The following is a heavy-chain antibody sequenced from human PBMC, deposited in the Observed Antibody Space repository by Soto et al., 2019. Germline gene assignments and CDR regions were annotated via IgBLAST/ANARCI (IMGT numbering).Heavy chain of an antibody. CDR3: AKSGGRDGYNLVDN. CDR1: GFTFSNYG. CDR2: ISYDGSNK. D-gene: IGHD5-18*01. V-gene: IGHV3-30*18. Sequence: PASGFTFSNYGMHWVRQAPGKGLEWVTVISYDGSNKYYADSGKGRFTISRDNSMNTLYLQMNSLRAEDTALYYCAKSGGRDGYNLVDNWGQGTLVTVSS. J-gene: IGHJ4*02.